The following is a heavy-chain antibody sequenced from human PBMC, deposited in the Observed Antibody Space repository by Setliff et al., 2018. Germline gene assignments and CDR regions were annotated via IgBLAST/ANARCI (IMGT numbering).Heavy chain of an antibody. J-gene: IGHJ3*02. CDR2: ISYSGST. D-gene: IGHD4-17*01. Sequence: PSETLSLTCTVSGGSISSSSYYWGWIRQPPGKGLEWIGSISYSGSTYYNPSLKSRVTISVDTSKNQFSLKLSSVTAADTAVYYCARDPLTTNRRRAFDIWGQGTMVTVSS. V-gene: IGHV4-39*07. CDR1: GGSISSSSYY. CDR3: ARDPLTTNRRRAFDI.